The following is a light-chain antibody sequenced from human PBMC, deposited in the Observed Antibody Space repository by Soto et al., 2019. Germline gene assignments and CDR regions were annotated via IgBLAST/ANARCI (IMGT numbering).Light chain of an antibody. J-gene: IGLJ1*01. CDR3: SSYTSSSTYV. V-gene: IGLV2-14*01. CDR1: SSDVGYYNY. CDR2: DVN. Sequence: QSALTQPASVSGSPGQSIAISCTGTSSDVGYYNYVSWYQQHPGKAPNVMIYDVNNRPSGVPDRFSGSKSGNTASLTISGLQAEDEADYYCSSYTSSSTYVVGTGTKVTVL.